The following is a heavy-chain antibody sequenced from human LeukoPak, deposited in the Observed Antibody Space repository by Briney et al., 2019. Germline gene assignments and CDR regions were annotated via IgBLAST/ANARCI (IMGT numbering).Heavy chain of an antibody. D-gene: IGHD2-2*01. CDR1: GGSFSGYY. CDR2: INHSGST. Sequence: KPSETLSLTCAVYGGSFSGYYWSWIRQPPGKGLEWIGEINHSGSTNYNPSLKSRVTISVDTSKNQFSLKLSSVTAADTAVYYCASDSSTSCYENWGQGTLVTVSS. J-gene: IGHJ4*02. V-gene: IGHV4-34*01. CDR3: ASDSSTSCYEN.